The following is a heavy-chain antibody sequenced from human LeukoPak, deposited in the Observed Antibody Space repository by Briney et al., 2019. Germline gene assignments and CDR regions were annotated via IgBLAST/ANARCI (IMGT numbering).Heavy chain of an antibody. CDR3: AKDPNYYGSGSYYFDY. J-gene: IGHJ4*02. Sequence: GSLRLSCAASGFTFSDYYMSWIRQAPGKGLEWVSSISNSGTAIYYADSVKGRFTISRDNSKNTLYLQMNSLRAEDTAVYYCAKDPNYYGSGSYYFDYWGQGTLVTVSS. D-gene: IGHD3-10*01. CDR1: GFTFSDYY. V-gene: IGHV3-11*04. CDR2: ISNSGTAI.